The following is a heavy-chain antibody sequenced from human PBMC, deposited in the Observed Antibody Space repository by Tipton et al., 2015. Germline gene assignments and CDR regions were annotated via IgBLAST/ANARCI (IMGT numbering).Heavy chain of an antibody. J-gene: IGHJ4*02. CDR3: ARAYSSSPHYFDY. CDR2: ISGDSSYI. V-gene: IGHV3-21*01. D-gene: IGHD6-13*01. Sequence: GSLRLSCAASGFTFSTYNMNWVRQAPGKGLEWVSHISGDSSYIYYADSVKGRFTISRDNAKNSLYLQMNSLRAEDTAVYYCARAYSSSPHYFDYWGQGTLVTVSS. CDR1: GFTFSTYN.